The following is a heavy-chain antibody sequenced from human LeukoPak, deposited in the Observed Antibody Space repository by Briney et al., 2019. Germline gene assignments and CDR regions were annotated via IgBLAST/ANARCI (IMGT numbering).Heavy chain of an antibody. D-gene: IGHD3-10*02. J-gene: IGHJ6*04. Sequence: GGSLRLSCAASGFTFSNYWMHWVRQAPGKGLVWVSRINSDGINTSYADSVKGRFTISRDNAKNSLYLQMNSLRAEGTAVYYCAELGITMIGGVWGKGTTVTISS. CDR2: INSDGINT. CDR1: GFTFSNYW. CDR3: AELGITMIGGV. V-gene: IGHV3-74*01.